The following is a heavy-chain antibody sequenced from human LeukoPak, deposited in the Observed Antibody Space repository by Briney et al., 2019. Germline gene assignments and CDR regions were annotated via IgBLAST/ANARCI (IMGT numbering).Heavy chain of an antibody. CDR2: INPNSGST. CDR3: ARGEYQLPDY. Sequence: ASVKVSCKASGYTFTAYGISWVRQAPGQGLEWMGWINPNSGSTNYAQNFQGRVTMTRDTSISTADMELSRLRSDDTAVYYCARGEYQLPDYWGQGTLVTVSS. V-gene: IGHV1-2*02. CDR1: GYTFTAYG. D-gene: IGHD2-2*01. J-gene: IGHJ4*02.